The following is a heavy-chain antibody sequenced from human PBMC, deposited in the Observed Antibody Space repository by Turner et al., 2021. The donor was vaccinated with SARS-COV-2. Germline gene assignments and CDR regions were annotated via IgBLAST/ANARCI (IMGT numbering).Heavy chain of an antibody. CDR3: VKDLGYSSGGMDV. Sequence: EVQLVASGGGLVQPGRSRRLSCAASGFTFDDYAMHWVRQAPGKGLEWVSGISWNSGSIGYADSVKGRFTISRDNAKNSLYLQMNSLRVEDTALYYCVKDLGYSSGGMDVWGQGTTVTVSS. CDR1: GFTFDDYA. CDR2: ISWNSGSI. V-gene: IGHV3-9*01. D-gene: IGHD6-19*01. J-gene: IGHJ6*02.